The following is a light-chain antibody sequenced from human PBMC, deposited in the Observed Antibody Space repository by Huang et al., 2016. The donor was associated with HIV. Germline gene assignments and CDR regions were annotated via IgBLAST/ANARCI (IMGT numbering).Light chain of an antibody. Sequence: ERVMTQSPATLSVPLGERATLSCRASQYVSSNLAWYQQKPGQAPRLLIYGASTRVTDIPARFSGSGSGIEFTLTISSLQSEDFAVYYCQQYNNWPRTFGQGTKLEIK. J-gene: IGKJ2*01. CDR2: GAS. CDR1: QYVSSN. CDR3: QQYNNWPRT. V-gene: IGKV3-15*01.